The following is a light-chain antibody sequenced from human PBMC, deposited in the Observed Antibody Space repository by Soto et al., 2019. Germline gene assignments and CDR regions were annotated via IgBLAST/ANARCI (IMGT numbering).Light chain of an antibody. CDR3: ATWDDSPNGYV. V-gene: IGLV1-44*01. CDR2: SNN. CDR1: SSNVGSNS. Sequence: HSVLTQPPSASESPGQRVSISCSGSSSNVGSNSVNWYQQLPGTAPTLLIYSNNERLSGVPDRFSGSKSGTSASLAISGLQSEDEADYYCATWDDSPNGYVFGTGTKVTV. J-gene: IGLJ1*01.